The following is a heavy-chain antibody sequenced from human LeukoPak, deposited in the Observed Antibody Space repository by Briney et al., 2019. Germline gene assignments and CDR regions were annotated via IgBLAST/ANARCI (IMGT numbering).Heavy chain of an antibody. J-gene: IGHJ4*02. CDR3: ARWRLDCSSTSCYAFYFDY. CDR2: INPNSGGT. Sequence: ASVKVSCKASGYTFTGYYMHWVRQAPGQGLEWMGWINPNSGGTNYAQKFQGRVTMTRDTSISTAYMELRSLRSDDTAVYYCARWRLDCSSTSCYAFYFDYWGQGTLVTVSS. D-gene: IGHD2-2*01. V-gene: IGHV1-2*02. CDR1: GYTFTGYY.